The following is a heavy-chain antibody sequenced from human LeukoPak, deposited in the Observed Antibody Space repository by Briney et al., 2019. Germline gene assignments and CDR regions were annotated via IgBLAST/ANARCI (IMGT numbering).Heavy chain of an antibody. J-gene: IGHJ6*02. D-gene: IGHD3-10*01. CDR1: GFTFSTYA. CDR2: ISYDGSNK. Sequence: GGSLRLSCAASGFTFSTYAMHWVRQAPGKGLEWVAVISYDGSNKYYADSVKGRFTISRDNAKNSLYLQMNSLRAEDTAVYYCARDRGSGWSPDYYYGMDVWGQGTTVTVSS. V-gene: IGHV3-30*12. CDR3: ARDRGSGWSPDYYYGMDV.